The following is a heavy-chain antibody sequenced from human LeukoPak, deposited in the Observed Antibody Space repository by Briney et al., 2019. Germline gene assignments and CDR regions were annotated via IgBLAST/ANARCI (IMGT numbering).Heavy chain of an antibody. CDR2: IYYSGST. CDR3: ARGSWHTIGKGYYFDY. CDR1: GGSISSGDYY. D-gene: IGHD2-8*01. V-gene: IGHV4-30-4*01. Sequence: SETLSLTCTVSGGSISSGDYYWSWIRQPPGKGLEWIGYIYYSGSTYYNPSLKSRVTISVDTSKNQSSLKLSSVTAADTAVYYCARGSWHTIGKGYYFDYWGQGTLVTVSS. J-gene: IGHJ4*02.